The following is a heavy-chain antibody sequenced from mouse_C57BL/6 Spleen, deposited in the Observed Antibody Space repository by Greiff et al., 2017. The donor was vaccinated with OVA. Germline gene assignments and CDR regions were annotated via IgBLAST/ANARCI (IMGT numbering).Heavy chain of an antibody. CDR2: IDPETGGT. Sequence: VQRVESGAELVRPGASVTLSCKASGYTFTDYEMHWVKQTPVHGLEWIGAIDPETGGTAYNQKFKGKAILTADKSSSTAYMELRSMTSEDSAVYYCTRGIDYYAMDYWGQGTSVTVSS. CDR3: TRGIDYYAMDY. J-gene: IGHJ4*01. CDR1: GYTFTDYE. V-gene: IGHV1-15*01.